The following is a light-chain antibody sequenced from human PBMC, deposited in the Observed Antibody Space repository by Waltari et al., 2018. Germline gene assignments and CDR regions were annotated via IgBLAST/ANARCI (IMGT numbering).Light chain of an antibody. V-gene: IGLV2-14*01. CDR1: DSDVGSYDL. J-gene: IGLJ1*01. CDR2: EVS. CDR3: SSYTTSSAPGV. Sequence: QPALTQPAPVSRSAGQSIPISCLGTDSDVGSYDLGSWYPHHPGQAPHLMIDEVSNRPSGISNRFSASKSGNTASLTISGLQAEDEADYYCSSYTTSSAPGVFGTVTRVTVL.